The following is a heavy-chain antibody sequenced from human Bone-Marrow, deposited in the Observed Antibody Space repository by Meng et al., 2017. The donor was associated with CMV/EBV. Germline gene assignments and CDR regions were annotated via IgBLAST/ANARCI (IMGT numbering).Heavy chain of an antibody. D-gene: IGHD7-27*01. J-gene: IGHJ4*02. Sequence: ASVKVSCKASGYTFTAHYFHWVRQAPGQGLEWMGWIHPHRGDTNYAQQFQGRVTLTRDTSMNRRCMELTRLKSDDTAVYYCASDNNWGPDYWGQGTMVTVSS. CDR3: ASDNNWGPDY. CDR2: IHPHRGDT. V-gene: IGHV1-2*02. CDR1: GYTFTAHY.